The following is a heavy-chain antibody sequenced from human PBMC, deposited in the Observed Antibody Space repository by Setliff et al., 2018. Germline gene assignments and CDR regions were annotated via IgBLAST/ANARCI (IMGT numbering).Heavy chain of an antibody. J-gene: IGHJ3*01. Sequence: GGSLRLSCAASAFTFSSYAITWVRQAPGKGLEWVAVLSYDGSNKYYADSVKGRFTISRDNSKNTLYLQMNSLRGEDTAVYYCVRDCWKVKDKRGDDALDLWGQGAMVTVSS. V-gene: IGHV3-30-3*01. CDR1: AFTFSSYA. CDR2: LSYDGSNK. CDR3: VRDCWKVKDKRGDDALDL. D-gene: IGHD1-1*01.